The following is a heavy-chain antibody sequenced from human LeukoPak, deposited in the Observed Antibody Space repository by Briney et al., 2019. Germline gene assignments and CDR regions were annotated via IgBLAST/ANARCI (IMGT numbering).Heavy chain of an antibody. D-gene: IGHD3-3*01. CDR1: GGTFSSYA. CDR2: IIPIFGTA. V-gene: IGHV1-69*05. J-gene: IGHJ3*02. CDR3: ARDGNDFWSRNAFDI. Sequence: ASVKVSCKASGGTFSSYAISWMRQAPGQGLEWMGRIIPIFGTANYAQKFQGRVTITTDESTSTAYMELSSLRSEDTAVYYCARDGNDFWSRNAFDIWGQGTMVTVSS.